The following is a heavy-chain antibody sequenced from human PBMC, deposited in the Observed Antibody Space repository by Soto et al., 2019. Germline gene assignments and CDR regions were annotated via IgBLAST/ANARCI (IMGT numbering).Heavy chain of an antibody. J-gene: IGHJ4*02. V-gene: IGHV3-48*01. D-gene: IGHD3-22*01. CDR2: ISSNSGTM. Sequence: PGGSLRLSCAASGSTFSSYSMNWVRQAPGKGLEWVSYISSNSGTMYYADSVKGRFTISRDNAKNSLYLQMNSLRAEDTAVYYCARDRFYYGSSGYYYFDYWGQGTLVTVSS. CDR1: GSTFSSYS. CDR3: ARDRFYYGSSGYYYFDY.